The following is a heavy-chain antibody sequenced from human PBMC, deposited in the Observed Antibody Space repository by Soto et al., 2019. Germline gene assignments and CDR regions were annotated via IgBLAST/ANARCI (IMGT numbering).Heavy chain of an antibody. V-gene: IGHV1-69*06. CDR1: GGTFSSYA. Sequence: QVQLVQSGAEVKKPGSSVKVSCKASGGTFSSYAISWVRQAPGQGLEWMGGIIPIFGTANYAQKSQGRVTITADKSTSTAYMELSSLRSEDTAVYYCARGMTTVVTPIYYYYGMDVWGQGTTVTVSS. CDR3: ARGMTTVVTPIYYYYGMDV. CDR2: IIPIFGTA. J-gene: IGHJ6*02. D-gene: IGHD4-17*01.